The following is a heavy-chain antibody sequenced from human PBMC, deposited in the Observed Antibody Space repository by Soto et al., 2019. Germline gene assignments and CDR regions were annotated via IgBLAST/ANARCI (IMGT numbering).Heavy chain of an antibody. CDR2: IYQTGTT. Sequence: PSETLSLTCTVSGDSINTDGNSWSWIRQPPGEALEWIGYIYQTGTTQYNPSLSSRISISADRSKNQFSLPLPSVTAADTAVYYCARAVFCTDGFCFPHWRDPWGQGILVTVSS. V-gene: IGHV4-30-2*01. CDR3: ARAVFCTDGFCFPHWRDP. CDR1: GDSINTDGNS. D-gene: IGHD2-8*01. J-gene: IGHJ5*02.